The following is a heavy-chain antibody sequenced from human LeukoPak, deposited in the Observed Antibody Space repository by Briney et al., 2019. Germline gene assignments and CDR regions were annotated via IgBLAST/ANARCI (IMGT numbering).Heavy chain of an antibody. CDR3: ARGLRGTIFGVVSNTFAFDI. V-gene: IGHV4-59*01. D-gene: IGHD3-3*01. Sequence: SETLSLTCTVSGGSISSYYWSWIRQPPGKGLEWIGYIYYSGSTNYNPSLKSRVTISVDTSKNQFSLKLSSVTAADTAVYYCARGLRGTIFGVVSNTFAFDIWGQGTMVTVSS. CDR1: GGSISSYY. CDR2: IYYSGST. J-gene: IGHJ3*02.